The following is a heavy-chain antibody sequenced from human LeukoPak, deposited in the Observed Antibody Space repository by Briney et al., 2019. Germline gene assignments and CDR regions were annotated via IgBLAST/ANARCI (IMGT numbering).Heavy chain of an antibody. J-gene: IGHJ4*02. Sequence: GGSLRLSCAASGFTFSSYAMTWVRQAPGKGLEWVSAISASGGSTYYADSVKGRFTISRDNSKNTLYLQMNSLRAEDTAFYYCYIPYYDTSSYKGYWGQGTLVTVSS. CDR3: YIPYYDTSSYKGY. CDR1: GFTFSSYA. V-gene: IGHV3-23*01. D-gene: IGHD3-22*01. CDR2: ISASGGST.